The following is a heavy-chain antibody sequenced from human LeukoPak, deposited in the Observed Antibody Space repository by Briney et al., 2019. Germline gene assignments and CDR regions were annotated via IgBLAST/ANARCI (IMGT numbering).Heavy chain of an antibody. J-gene: IGHJ5*02. CDR2: ISSSSSYI. Sequence: PGGSLRLSCAASGFTFSSYSMNWVRQAPGKGLEWVSSISSSSSYIYYAGSVKGRFTISRDNAKNSLYLQMNSLRAEDTAVYYCARDVEGGSGPWGQGTLVTVSS. V-gene: IGHV3-21*01. CDR3: ARDVEGGSGP. D-gene: IGHD3-10*01. CDR1: GFTFSSYS.